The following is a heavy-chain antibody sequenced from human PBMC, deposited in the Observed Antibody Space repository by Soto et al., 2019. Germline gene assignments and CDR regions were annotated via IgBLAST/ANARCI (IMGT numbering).Heavy chain of an antibody. CDR3: ARDCSGGSCYPGMDV. Sequence: GGSLRLSCAASGFNFNSYTINWARQAPGKRLEWLSSISSSGYIFSTDSVRGRFTISRDNAKNSVYLQINSLRAEDTAVYFCARDCSGGSCYPGMDVWGQGTTVTVSS. D-gene: IGHD2-15*01. CDR2: ISSSGYI. CDR1: GFNFNSYT. V-gene: IGHV3-21*01. J-gene: IGHJ6*02.